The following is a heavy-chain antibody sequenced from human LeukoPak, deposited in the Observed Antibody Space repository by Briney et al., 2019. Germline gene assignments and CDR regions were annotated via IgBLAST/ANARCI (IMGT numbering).Heavy chain of an antibody. Sequence: ASVKVSCKASGYTFTSYGISWVRQAPGQGLEWMGRIIPIFGTANYAQKFQGRVTITTDESTSTAYMELSSLRSEDTAVYYCARDSLGYCSGGSCYSGAFDIWGQGTMVTVSS. J-gene: IGHJ3*02. CDR1: GYTFTSYG. CDR2: IIPIFGTA. CDR3: ARDSLGYCSGGSCYSGAFDI. D-gene: IGHD2-15*01. V-gene: IGHV1-69*05.